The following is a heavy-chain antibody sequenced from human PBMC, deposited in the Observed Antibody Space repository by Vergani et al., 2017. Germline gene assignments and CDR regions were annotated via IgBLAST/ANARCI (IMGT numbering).Heavy chain of an antibody. J-gene: IGHJ6*03. CDR1: GGTFSSYA. Sequence: QVQLVQSGAEVKKPGSSVKVSCKASGGTFSSYAISWVRQAPGQGLEWMGGIIPIFGTANYAQKFQGRGTITADESPSTAYMELSSLRSEDTAVYYCTQNRGLHYYYMDVWGKGTTVTVSS. D-gene: IGHD7-27*01. V-gene: IGHV1-69*01. CDR2: IIPIFGTA. CDR3: TQNRGLHYYYMDV.